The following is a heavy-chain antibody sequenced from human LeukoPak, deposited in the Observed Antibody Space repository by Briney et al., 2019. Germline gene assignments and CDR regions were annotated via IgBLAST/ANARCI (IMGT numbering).Heavy chain of an antibody. V-gene: IGHV3-23*01. J-gene: IGHJ4*02. D-gene: IGHD3-10*01. CDR1: GFTFSSYA. CDR2: ISGSGGST. Sequence: GGSLRLSCAASGFTFSSYAMSWVRQAPGKGLEWVSAISGSGGSTYYADSVKGRFTISRDNSKNTLYLQMNSLRAEDKAVYYCAKDRDPGMDRPFDYWGQGTLVTVSS. CDR3: AKDRDPGMDRPFDY.